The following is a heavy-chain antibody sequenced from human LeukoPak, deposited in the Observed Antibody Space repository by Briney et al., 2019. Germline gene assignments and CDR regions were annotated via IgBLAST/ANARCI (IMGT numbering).Heavy chain of an antibody. Sequence: GASVEVSCKASGYTFTGYYMHWVRQAPGQGLEWMGWINPNSGGTNYTQKFQGRVTMTRDTSITTAYMELSRLRSDDTAVYYCARVLGSGWSVDYWGQGTLVTVSS. CDR3: ARVLGSGWSVDY. CDR1: GYTFTGYY. CDR2: INPNSGGT. V-gene: IGHV1-2*02. D-gene: IGHD6-19*01. J-gene: IGHJ4*02.